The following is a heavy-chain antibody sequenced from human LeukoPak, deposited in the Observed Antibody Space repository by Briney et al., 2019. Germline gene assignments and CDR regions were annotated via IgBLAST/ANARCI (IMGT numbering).Heavy chain of an antibody. CDR2: INHSGST. D-gene: IGHD4-17*01. CDR1: GGSFSGYY. V-gene: IGHV4-34*01. Sequence: SETLSLTCAVYGGSFSGYYWSWIRQPPGKGLEWIGEINHSGSTNYNPSLKSRVTISVDTSKNQFSLKLSSVTAADTAAYYCASAMTTVTTGSFDPWGQGTLVTVSS. CDR3: ASAMTTVTTGSFDP. J-gene: IGHJ5*02.